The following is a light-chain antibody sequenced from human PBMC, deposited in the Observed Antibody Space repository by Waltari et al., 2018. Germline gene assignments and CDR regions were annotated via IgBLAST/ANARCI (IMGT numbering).Light chain of an antibody. CDR1: SSSVGHYNL. CDR3: CSYVGLGTYV. V-gene: IGLV2-23*02. J-gene: IGLJ1*01. Sequence: QSGLTQPASASGSPGQSITISCTGTSSSVGHYNLVSWYQQHPGKAPKLLIYEVTKRASGTSDRFSASKSGNTASLTISGLQAQEDEADYYCCSYVGLGTYVFGTGTKVTV. CDR2: EVT.